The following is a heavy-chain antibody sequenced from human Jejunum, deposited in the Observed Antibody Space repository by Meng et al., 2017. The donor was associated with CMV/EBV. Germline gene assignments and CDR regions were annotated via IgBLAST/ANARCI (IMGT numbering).Heavy chain of an antibody. D-gene: IGHD5-12*01. CDR3: VRGLGVASTF. CDR1: GYTFTGFY. Sequence: KVSCKASGYTFTGFYMHWVRQAPGPGLEWMGRINTHSGDTNYAQKFQGRVTMTRDASISTAYLDPSRLTSDDTAVYYCVRGLGVASTFWGQGTLVTVSS. J-gene: IGHJ4*02. V-gene: IGHV1-2*06. CDR2: INTHSGDT.